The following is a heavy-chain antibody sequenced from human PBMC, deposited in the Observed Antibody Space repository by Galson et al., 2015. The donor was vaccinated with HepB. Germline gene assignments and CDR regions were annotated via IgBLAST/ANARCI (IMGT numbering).Heavy chain of an antibody. Sequence: ETLSLTCIVSGGSISSYYWSWIRQPPGKGLEWIGYIYYSGSTNYNPSLKSRVTISVDTSKNQFSLKLSSVTAADTAVYYCARDDYYGSESYMDVWGKGTTVTVSS. CDR2: IYYSGST. CDR3: ARDDYYGSESYMDV. D-gene: IGHD3-10*01. J-gene: IGHJ6*03. V-gene: IGHV4-59*01. CDR1: GGSISSYY.